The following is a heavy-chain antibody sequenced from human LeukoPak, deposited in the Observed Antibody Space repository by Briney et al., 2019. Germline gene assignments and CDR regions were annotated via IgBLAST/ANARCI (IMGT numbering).Heavy chain of an antibody. CDR2: IIPIFGTA. Sequence: ASVKVSCKASGGTFSSYAISWVRQAPGQGLGWMGGIIPIFGTANYAQKFQGRVTITADESTSTAYMELSSLRSEDTAVYYCARAGEVDYYGSGSYPLLNWFDPWGQGTLVTVSS. D-gene: IGHD3-10*01. J-gene: IGHJ5*02. CDR1: GGTFSSYA. CDR3: ARAGEVDYYGSGSYPLLNWFDP. V-gene: IGHV1-69*13.